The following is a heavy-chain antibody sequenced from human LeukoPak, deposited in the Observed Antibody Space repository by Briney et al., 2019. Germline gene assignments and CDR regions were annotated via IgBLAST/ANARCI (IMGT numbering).Heavy chain of an antibody. Sequence: ASVKVSCKASGYTFTGYYMHWVRQAPGQGLEWMGRINPNSGGTNYAQKFQGWVTMTRDTSISTAYMELSRLRSDDTAVYYCAREATVYSYGYDYWGQGTLVTVSS. D-gene: IGHD5-18*01. V-gene: IGHV1-2*04. CDR2: INPNSGGT. CDR1: GYTFTGYY. J-gene: IGHJ4*02. CDR3: AREATVYSYGYDY.